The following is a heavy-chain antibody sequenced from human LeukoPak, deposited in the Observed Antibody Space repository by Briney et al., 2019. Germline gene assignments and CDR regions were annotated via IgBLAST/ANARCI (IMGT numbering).Heavy chain of an antibody. CDR1: GYTFTSYG. CDR3: ARDGPDIVATIGAFDI. D-gene: IGHD5-12*01. V-gene: IGHV1-18*01. J-gene: IGHJ3*02. Sequence: GASVKVSCKASGYTFTSYGISWVRQAPGQGLEWMGWISAYNGNTNYAQKLQGRVTMTTDTSTSTAYMELRGLRSDDTAVYYCARDGPDIVATIGAFDIWGQGTMVTVSS. CDR2: ISAYNGNT.